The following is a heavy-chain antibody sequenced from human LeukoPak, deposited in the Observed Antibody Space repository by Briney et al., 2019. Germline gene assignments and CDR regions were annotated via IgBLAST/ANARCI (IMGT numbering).Heavy chain of an antibody. Sequence: SVKVSCKASGGTFSSYAISWVRQAPGQGLEWMGGIIPIFGTANYAQKFQGRVTITADESTSTAYMELSSLRSEDTAVYYFARDNSSGYYYYYGMDVWGQGTTVTVSS. CDR3: ARDNSSGYYYYYGMDV. V-gene: IGHV1-69*13. D-gene: IGHD6-19*01. CDR1: GGTFSSYA. CDR2: IIPIFGTA. J-gene: IGHJ6*02.